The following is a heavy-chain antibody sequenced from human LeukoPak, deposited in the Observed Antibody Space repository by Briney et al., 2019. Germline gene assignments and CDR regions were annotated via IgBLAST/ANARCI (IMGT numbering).Heavy chain of an antibody. CDR2: ISVYSGIT. Sequence: GASVKVSCKASGFTFRSYGISWVRQAPGQGLEWMGWISVYSGITNYAQKFQGRVTMTRNTSISTAYMELSSLRSEDTAVYYCARNQQLGNWFDPWGQGTLVTVSS. J-gene: IGHJ5*02. D-gene: IGHD6-13*01. CDR3: ARNQQLGNWFDP. CDR1: GFTFRSYG. V-gene: IGHV1-8*02.